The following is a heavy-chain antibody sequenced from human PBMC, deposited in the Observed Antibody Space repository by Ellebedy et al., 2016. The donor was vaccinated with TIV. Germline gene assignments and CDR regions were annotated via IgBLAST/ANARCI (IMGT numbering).Heavy chain of an antibody. D-gene: IGHD3-9*01. CDR3: ARARYQNAFDI. CDR1: GFTFSVYY. J-gene: IGHJ3*02. CDR2: TSGSGSAI. Sequence: PGGSLRLSCAASGFTFSVYYMSWIRQAPGKGLEWVSYTSGSGSAIYYADSVKGRFTISRDNAKNSLYLQMNSLRAEDTAVYYCARARYQNAFDIWGQGTTVTVSS. V-gene: IGHV3-11*04.